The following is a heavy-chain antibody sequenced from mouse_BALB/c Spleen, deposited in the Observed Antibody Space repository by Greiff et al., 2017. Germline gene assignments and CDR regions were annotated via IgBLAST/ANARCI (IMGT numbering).Heavy chain of an antibody. J-gene: IGHJ3*01. CDR3: ARLLRFAY. V-gene: IGHV5-17*02. D-gene: IGHD1-1*01. CDR1: GFTFSSFG. Sequence: EVQGVESGGGLVQPGGSRKLSCAASGFTFSSFGMHWVRQAPEKGLEWVAYISSGSSTIYYADTVKGRFTISRDNPKNTLFLQMTSLRSEDTAMYYCARLLRFAYWGQGTLVTVSA. CDR2: ISSGSSTI.